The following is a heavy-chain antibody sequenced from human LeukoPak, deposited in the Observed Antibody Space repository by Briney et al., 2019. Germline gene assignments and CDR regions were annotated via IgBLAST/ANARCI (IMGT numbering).Heavy chain of an antibody. CDR1: GDSITSHSW. CDR2: VHHGGAS. J-gene: IGHJ4*02. CDR3: ASHVTVLGTRGFDF. D-gene: IGHD6-19*01. V-gene: IGHV4-4*02. Sequence: SETLSLTCAVSGDSITSHSWWSWVRQPPGKGLEWIGEVHHGGASNYDPSIESRVTISVDKSKNRFSLNLRSVTAAETATYYCASHVTVLGTRGFDFWGRGTLVTVSS.